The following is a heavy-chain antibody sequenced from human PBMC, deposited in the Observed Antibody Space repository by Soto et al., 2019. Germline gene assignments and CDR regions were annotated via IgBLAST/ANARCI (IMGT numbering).Heavy chain of an antibody. CDR2: IIPIFGTA. CDR1: GGTFSSYA. V-gene: IGHV1-69*06. D-gene: IGHD6-13*01. Sequence: QVQLVQSGAEVKKPGSSVKVSCKASGGTFSSYAISWVRQAPGQGLEWMGGIIPIFGTANYAQKFQGRVTITADKSTSTAYMELSSLRSEDTAVYYCARGGDLTAAGGYYYGMDVWGQGTTVTVSS. J-gene: IGHJ6*02. CDR3: ARGGDLTAAGGYYYGMDV.